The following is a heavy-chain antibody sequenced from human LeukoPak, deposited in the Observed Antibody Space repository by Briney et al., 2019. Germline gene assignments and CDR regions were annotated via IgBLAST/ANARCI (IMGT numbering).Heavy chain of an antibody. CDR2: IRSKAYGGTT. CDR3: TRVPMVRGVIASHPFDY. Sequence: GRSLRLSCTASGFTFGDYAMSWVRQAPGKGLEWVGFIRSKAYGGTTEYAASVKGRFTISRDDSKSIAYLQMNSLKTEDTAVYYCTRVPMVRGVIASHPFDYWGQGTLVTVSS. J-gene: IGHJ4*02. CDR1: GFTFGDYA. D-gene: IGHD3-10*01. V-gene: IGHV3-49*04.